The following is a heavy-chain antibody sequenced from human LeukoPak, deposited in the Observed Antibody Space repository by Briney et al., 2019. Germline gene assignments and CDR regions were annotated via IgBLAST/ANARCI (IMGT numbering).Heavy chain of an antibody. J-gene: IGHJ4*02. CDR1: GFTFSSYA. D-gene: IGHD6-19*01. Sequence: PGGSLRLSCAASGFTFSSYAMSWVRQAPGEGLEWVSAISGSGSATYYADSVKGRFTISRDNSKNTLYLQMDSLRADDTAVYYCAKGSAGWPYFFDYWGQGTLVTVSS. CDR3: AKGSAGWPYFFDY. V-gene: IGHV3-23*01. CDR2: ISGSGSAT.